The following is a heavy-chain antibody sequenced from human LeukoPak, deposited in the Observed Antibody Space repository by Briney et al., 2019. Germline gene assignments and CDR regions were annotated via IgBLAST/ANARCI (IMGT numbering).Heavy chain of an antibody. CDR3: ARESGSRSYYYYMDV. J-gene: IGHJ6*03. Sequence: GGSLRLSCAASGFTFSSYSMNWVRQAPGKGLEWVSSISSSSSYIYYADSVKVRFTISRDKDKNSVYLQMTSLRAEDTAVYYCARESGSRSYYYYMDVWGKGTTVTVSS. CDR2: ISSSSSYI. CDR1: GFTFSSYS. D-gene: IGHD2-2*01. V-gene: IGHV3-21*01.